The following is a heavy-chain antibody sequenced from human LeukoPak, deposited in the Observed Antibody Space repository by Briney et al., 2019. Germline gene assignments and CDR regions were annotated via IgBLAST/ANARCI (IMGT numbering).Heavy chain of an antibody. Sequence: SETLSLTCTVSGGSISSSSYYWGWIRQPPGKGLEWIGSIFYSGSTYYNPSLKSRVTISVDTSKNQFSLKLSSVTAADTAVYYCARDCFSGGDCYSGHYWGQGTLVTVSS. CDR1: GGSISSSSYY. D-gene: IGHD2-21*02. CDR3: ARDCFSGGDCYSGHY. CDR2: IFYSGST. J-gene: IGHJ4*02. V-gene: IGHV4-39*07.